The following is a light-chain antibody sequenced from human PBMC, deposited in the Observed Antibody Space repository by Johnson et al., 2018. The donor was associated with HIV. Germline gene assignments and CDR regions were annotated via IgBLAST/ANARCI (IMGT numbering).Light chain of an antibody. Sequence: QSVLTQPPSVSAAPGQKVTISCSGSSSNIGNNYVSWYQQLPGTAPKLLIYENNKRPSGIPDRFSGSKSGTSATLGITVLQTGDEADYYCGTWDSRLRNVFGTGTKVTVL. V-gene: IGLV1-51*02. CDR1: SSNIGNNY. CDR2: ENN. CDR3: GTWDSRLRNV. J-gene: IGLJ1*01.